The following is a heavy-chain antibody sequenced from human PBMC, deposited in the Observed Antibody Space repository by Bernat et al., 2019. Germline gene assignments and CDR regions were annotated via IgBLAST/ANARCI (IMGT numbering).Heavy chain of an antibody. J-gene: IGHJ6*02. V-gene: IGHV3-30*18. CDR3: AKEFYYYGMDV. CDR1: GFTFSGYG. Sequence: QMQLVESGGGVVQPGRSLRLSCAASGFTFSGYGMHWVRQAPGKGLERVAVILYDGSNKFYADSVKGRFTISRDNSKNTLYLQMNRLRADDTAIYYCAKEFYYYGMDVWGQGTTVTVSS. CDR2: ILYDGSNK.